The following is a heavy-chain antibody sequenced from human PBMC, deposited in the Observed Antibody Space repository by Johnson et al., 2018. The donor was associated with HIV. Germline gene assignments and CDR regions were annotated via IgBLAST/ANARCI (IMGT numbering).Heavy chain of an antibody. Sequence: VQLVESGGGVVQPGRSLRLSCAASGFTFSSYAMHWVRQAPGKGLEWVANIKQDGSEKYYADSVKGRFTISRDNAKNSLFLQMNSLRAEDTALYYCAKDLINSGIDPQAFDIWGQGTMVSVSS. CDR2: IKQDGSEK. V-gene: IGHV3-7*03. J-gene: IGHJ3*02. D-gene: IGHD1-26*01. CDR3: AKDLINSGIDPQAFDI. CDR1: GFTFSSYA.